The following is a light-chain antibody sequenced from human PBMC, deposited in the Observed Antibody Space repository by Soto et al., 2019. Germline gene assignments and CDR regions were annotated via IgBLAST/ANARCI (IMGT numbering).Light chain of an antibody. Sequence: EAVLTQSPATLSVSQGERVTLSCRASQSVATNLAWYQQRPGQAPRLLIYGASKRAIGLPARFSGSGSGTEFTLTITSLQSEDFAVYYCQQYNNWPQTFGQGTKVDIK. J-gene: IGKJ1*01. V-gene: IGKV3-15*01. CDR2: GAS. CDR1: QSVATN. CDR3: QQYNNWPQT.